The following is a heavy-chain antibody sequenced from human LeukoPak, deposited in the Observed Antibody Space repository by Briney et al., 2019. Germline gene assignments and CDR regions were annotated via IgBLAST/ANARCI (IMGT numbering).Heavy chain of an antibody. CDR3: ARDQGTGDAFDI. CDR1: GGSITNTNYY. J-gene: IGHJ3*02. D-gene: IGHD1-14*01. V-gene: IGHV4-39*07. CDR2: VYHSGIT. Sequence: SETLSLTCTVSGGSITNTNYYWAWIRQPPGEGLEWIGSVYHSGITYYNPSLKSRVTISVDTSKNQFSLKLSSVTAADTAVYYCARDQGTGDAFDIWGQGTMVTVSS.